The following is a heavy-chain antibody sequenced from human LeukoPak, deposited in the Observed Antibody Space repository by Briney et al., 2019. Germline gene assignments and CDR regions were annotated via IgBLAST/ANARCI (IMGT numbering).Heavy chain of an antibody. CDR1: GFTFSRYA. V-gene: IGHV3-30-3*01. J-gene: IGHJ4*02. CDR2: ISYDGSTT. Sequence: GSLRLSCAASGFTFSRYAMHWVRQAPGKGLEWVAVISYDGSTTYYADSVKGRFTISRDNSKNTLYLQMNSLRAEDTAVYYCAGDNDFWSGYLDYWGQGTLVTVSS. D-gene: IGHD3-3*01. CDR3: AGDNDFWSGYLDY.